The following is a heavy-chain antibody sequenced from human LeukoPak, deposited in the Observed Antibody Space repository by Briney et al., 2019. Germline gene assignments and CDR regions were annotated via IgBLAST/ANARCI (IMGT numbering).Heavy chain of an antibody. D-gene: IGHD2-15*01. J-gene: IGHJ4*02. V-gene: IGHV4-61*01. CDR1: GGSISSRSYY. CDR3: ARTTTYSGFDY. CDR2: IYYSGST. Sequence: SETLSLTCTVSGGSISSRSYYWGWIRQPPGKGLEWIGYIYYSGSTNYNPSLKSRVTISVDTSKNQFSLKLSSVTAADTAVYYCARTTTYSGFDYWGQGTLVTVSS.